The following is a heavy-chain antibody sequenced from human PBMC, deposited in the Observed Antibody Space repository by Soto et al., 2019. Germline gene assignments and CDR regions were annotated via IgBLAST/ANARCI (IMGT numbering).Heavy chain of an antibody. V-gene: IGHV1-3*01. CDR3: ARGGGATFTHYYYYMDV. Sequence: QVQLVQSGAEVKKPGASVKVSCEASGYTFSTYEMHWVRQAPGQRPEWMGWINGGNGKSKYSETLQGRVTFPRDTSASTAYMELPSLRSEDTAVYSCARGGGATFTHYYYYMDVWGTGTTVTVSS. CDR2: INGGNGKS. D-gene: IGHD1-26*01. CDR1: GYTFSTYE. J-gene: IGHJ6*03.